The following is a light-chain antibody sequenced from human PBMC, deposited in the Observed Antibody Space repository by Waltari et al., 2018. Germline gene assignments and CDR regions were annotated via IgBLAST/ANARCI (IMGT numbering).Light chain of an antibody. J-gene: IGKJ5*01. V-gene: IGKV1-13*02. CDR3: QQFKSYPIT. Sequence: AIQLTQSPSSLSASVGDRVTVTCRASQGISNTLAWYQQKPGKAPKLLIYDASTLESGVPSRFRGSGSGTDFTLTISSLQPEDFATYYCQQFKSYPITFGQGTRLEI. CDR2: DAS. CDR1: QGISNT.